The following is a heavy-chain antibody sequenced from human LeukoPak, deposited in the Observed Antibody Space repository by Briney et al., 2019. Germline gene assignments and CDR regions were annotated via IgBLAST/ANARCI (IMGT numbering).Heavy chain of an antibody. CDR1: GFTFSIYD. V-gene: IGHV3-13*01. CDR2: ISTTGDT. D-gene: IGHD3-10*01. Sequence: GGSLRLSCAASGFTFSIYDMHWVRQATGEGLEWVSAISTTGDTYYPGSVKGRFTISRDNANNSLYIQMNSLRVEDTAVYYCARAMVRGVIGPFDPWGQGTLVTVSS. J-gene: IGHJ5*02. CDR3: ARAMVRGVIGPFDP.